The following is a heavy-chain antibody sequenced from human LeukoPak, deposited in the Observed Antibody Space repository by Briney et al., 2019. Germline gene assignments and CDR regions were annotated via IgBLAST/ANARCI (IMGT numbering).Heavy chain of an antibody. CDR2: ILTAGKT. V-gene: IGHV3-53*01. D-gene: IGHD4-17*01. J-gene: IGHJ4*02. CDR3: AKEARWTVTTTYYFDY. Sequence: GGSLRLSCAASGFTFSSNFMSWVRQAPGKGLEWVSVILTAGKTYYADSVKGRFTISRDNSKNTLYLQMNSLRAEDTAVYYCAKEARWTVTTTYYFDYWGQGTLVTVSS. CDR1: GFTFSSNF.